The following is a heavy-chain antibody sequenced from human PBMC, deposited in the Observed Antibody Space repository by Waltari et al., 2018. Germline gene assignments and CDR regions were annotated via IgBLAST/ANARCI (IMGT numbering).Heavy chain of an antibody. J-gene: IGHJ4*02. CDR3: ARHQFGELFGSFDY. CDR1: GYSFTSYW. V-gene: IGHV5-51*01. CDR2: IYPGDSET. Sequence: EVQLVQSGAEVKKPGESLKLSCKGSGYSFTSYWIGWVRQMPGNGREWLGSIYPGDSETRYSPSFQGQGTISADKSISTAYLQWSSLKAADTAMYYCARHQFGELFGSFDYWGQGTLVTVSS. D-gene: IGHD3-10*01.